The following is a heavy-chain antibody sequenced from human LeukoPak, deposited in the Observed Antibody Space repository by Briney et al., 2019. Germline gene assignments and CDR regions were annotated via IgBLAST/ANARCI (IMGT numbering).Heavy chain of an antibody. J-gene: IGHJ6*03. CDR3: TRVSSSSWTDYYYYYMDV. CDR2: IRSKAYGGTT. D-gene: IGHD6-13*01. V-gene: IGHV3-49*04. CDR1: GFTFSGSA. Sequence: GGSLRHSCAASGFTFSGSAMHWVRQAPGKGLEWVGFIRSKAYGGTTEYAASVKGRFTISRDDSKSIAYLQMNSLKTEDTAVYYCTRVSSSSWTDYYYYYMDVWGKGTTVTVSS.